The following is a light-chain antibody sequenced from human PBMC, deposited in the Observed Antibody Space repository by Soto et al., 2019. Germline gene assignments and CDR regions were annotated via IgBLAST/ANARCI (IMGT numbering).Light chain of an antibody. Sequence: QSALTQPASVCGSPGQSITISCAGTSSDVGAYNYVSWYQHHPGKAPKLRIYDCNNRPSGESNRFSGSKSGNTASLTISGLQAEDEADYYCSSWTTGDTYVFGSGTKLTVL. V-gene: IGLV2-14*03. CDR1: SSDVGAYNY. CDR2: DCN. CDR3: SSWTTGDTYV. J-gene: IGLJ1*01.